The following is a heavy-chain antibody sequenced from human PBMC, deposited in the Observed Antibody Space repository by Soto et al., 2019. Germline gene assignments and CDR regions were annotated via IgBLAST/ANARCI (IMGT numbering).Heavy chain of an antibody. J-gene: IGHJ4*02. Sequence: QVQLVQSGAEVKKPGSSVKVSCKASGGTFSSYTISWVRQASGQGLEWMGRVIPILGIANYAQKFQGRVTITADKSTSTAYMELSSLRSEDTAVYYCASLILATTRYYFDYWGQGTLVTVSS. CDR3: ASLILATTRYYFDY. V-gene: IGHV1-69*02. CDR2: VIPILGIA. CDR1: GGTFSSYT. D-gene: IGHD5-12*01.